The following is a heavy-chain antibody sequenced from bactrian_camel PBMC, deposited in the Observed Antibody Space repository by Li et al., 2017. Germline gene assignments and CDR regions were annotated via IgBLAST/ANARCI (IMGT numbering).Heavy chain of an antibody. CDR2: VSDARTLT. CDR1: GSISNRC. D-gene: IGHD6*01. V-gene: IGHV3-3*01. CDR3: AAGPAIPLYGDNWRNARYFDL. Sequence: VQLVESGGGSVQAGGSLRLSCVASGSISNRCMGWFRQGTGKEREILARVSDARTLTAYADSVKGRFTISRDNTNNAVYLQMNNLKSEDTAMYYCAAGPAIPLYGDNWRNARYFDLWGQGTQVTVS. J-gene: IGHJ6*01.